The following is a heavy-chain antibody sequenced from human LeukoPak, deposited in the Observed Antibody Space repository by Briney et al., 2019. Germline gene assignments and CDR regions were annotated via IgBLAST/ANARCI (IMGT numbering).Heavy chain of an antibody. CDR2: IYYSGST. CDR3: ARVLERRAFPYYYYFFYMDV. V-gene: IGHV4-61*10. J-gene: IGHJ6*03. Sequence: SETLSLTCTVSGYSISSGYYWSWIRQPAGKGLEWIGYIYYSGSTNYNPSLKSRVTISVDKSKKQFSLKLSSVTAADTAVYYCARVLERRAFPYYYYFFYMDVWGKGTTVTISS. CDR1: GYSISSGYY. D-gene: IGHD1-1*01.